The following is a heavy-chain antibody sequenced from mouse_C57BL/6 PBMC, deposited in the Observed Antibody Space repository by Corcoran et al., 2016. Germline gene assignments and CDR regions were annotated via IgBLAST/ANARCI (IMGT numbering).Heavy chain of an antibody. J-gene: IGHJ3*01. CDR3: ARSQREAWFAY. D-gene: IGHD3-1*01. CDR2: INPNNGGT. CDR1: GYTFTDYY. Sequence: EVQLQQSGPELVKPGASVKISCKASGYTFTDYYMNWVKQSHGKSLEWIGDINPNNGGTSYNQKFKGKATLTVDKSSSTAYMELRSLTSEGSAVYYCARSQREAWFAYWGQGTLVTVSA. V-gene: IGHV1-26*01.